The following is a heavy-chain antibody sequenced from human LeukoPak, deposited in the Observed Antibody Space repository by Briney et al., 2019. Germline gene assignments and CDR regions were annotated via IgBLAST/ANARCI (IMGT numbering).Heavy chain of an antibody. J-gene: IGHJ6*02. CDR2: ISYDGSNK. D-gene: IGHD2-15*01. CDR3: ARDLVVVVVAAKRYYGMDV. CDR1: GFTFSSYA. V-gene: IGHV3-30-3*01. Sequence: GRSLRLSCAASGFTFSSYAMHWVRQAPGKGLEWVAVISYDGSNKYYADSVKGRFTISRDNSKNTLYLQMNSLRAEDTAVYYCARDLVVVVVAAKRYYGMDVWGQGTTVTVSS.